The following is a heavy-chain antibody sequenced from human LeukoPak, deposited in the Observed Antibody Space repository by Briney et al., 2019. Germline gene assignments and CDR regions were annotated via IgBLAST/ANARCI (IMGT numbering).Heavy chain of an antibody. Sequence: SETLSLTCAVYGGSFSGYYWSWIRQPPGKGLEWIGEINHSGSTNYNPSLKSRVTMSVDTSKNQFSLKLSSVTAADTAVYYCARGTPAWRRHYYDSSGYLDYWGQGTLVTVSS. J-gene: IGHJ4*02. CDR1: GGSFSGYY. CDR3: ARGTPAWRRHYYDSSGYLDY. V-gene: IGHV4-34*01. CDR2: INHSGST. D-gene: IGHD3-22*01.